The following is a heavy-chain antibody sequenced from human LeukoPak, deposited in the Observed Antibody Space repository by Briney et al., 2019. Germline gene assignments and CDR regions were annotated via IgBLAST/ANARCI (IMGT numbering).Heavy chain of an antibody. CDR2: INPNSGGT. CDR1: GYTFTGYY. CDR3: AREFDILTGYYRSIQFDP. Sequence: GASVKVSCKASGYTFTGYYMHWVRQAPGQGLEWMGRINPNSGGTNYAQKFQGRVTMTRDTSISTAYMELSRLRSDDTAVYYCAREFDILTGYYRSIQFDPWGQGTLVTVSS. D-gene: IGHD3-9*01. J-gene: IGHJ5*02. V-gene: IGHV1-2*06.